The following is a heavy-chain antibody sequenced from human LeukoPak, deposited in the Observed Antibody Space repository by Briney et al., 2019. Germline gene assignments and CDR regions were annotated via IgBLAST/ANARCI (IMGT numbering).Heavy chain of an antibody. J-gene: IGHJ4*02. V-gene: IGHV3-33*01. CDR3: ASPGGGYDYPIDFDY. CDR1: GFTFSSYG. Sequence: QPGRSLRLSCAASGFTFSSYGMHWVRQAPGKGLEWVAVIWYDGSNKYYGDSVKGRFTISRDNSKKTLYLQMNSLRVEDTAVYYCASPGGGYDYPIDFDYWGQGTLVTVSS. D-gene: IGHD5-12*01. CDR2: IWYDGSNK.